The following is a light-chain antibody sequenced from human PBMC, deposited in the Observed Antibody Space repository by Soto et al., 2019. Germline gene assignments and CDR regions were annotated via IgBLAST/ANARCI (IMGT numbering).Light chain of an antibody. CDR1: SSDVGGYNY. V-gene: IGLV2-14*01. CDR3: SSYTSSSTVL. J-gene: IGLJ2*01. Sequence: QSALTQPASVSGSPGQSITISRTGTSSDVGGYNYVSWYQQHPGKAPKLMIYDVSNRPSGVSNRFSGSKSGNTASLTISGLQAEDEANYYCSSYTSSSTVLFGGGTKLTVL. CDR2: DVS.